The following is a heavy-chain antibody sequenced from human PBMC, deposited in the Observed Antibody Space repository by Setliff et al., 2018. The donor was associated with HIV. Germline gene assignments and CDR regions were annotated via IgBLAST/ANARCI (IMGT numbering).Heavy chain of an antibody. D-gene: IGHD6-13*01. CDR1: GGSISSHY. V-gene: IGHV4-59*11. Sequence: ETLSLTCTVSGGSISSHYWSWVRQTPGKGLEWIGSISYSGSTNHNPSLKSRVTISIDTSKNQFSLKLTSVTSADTAVYFCARGLSSPFATGLWGQGTLVTVSS. J-gene: IGHJ4*02. CDR3: ARGLSSPFATGL. CDR2: ISYSGST.